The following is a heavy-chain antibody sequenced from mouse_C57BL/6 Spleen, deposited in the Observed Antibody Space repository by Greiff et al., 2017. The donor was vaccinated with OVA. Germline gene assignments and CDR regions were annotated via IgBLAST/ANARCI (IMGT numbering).Heavy chain of an antibody. CDR1: GYTFTSYW. V-gene: IGHV1-69*01. J-gene: IGHJ4*01. CDR2: IDPSDSYT. D-gene: IGHD2-1*01. Sequence: VQLQQPGAELVMPGASVKLSCKASGYTFTSYWMHWVKQRPGQGLEWIGEIDPSDSYTNYNQKFKGKSTLTVDKSSSTAYMQLSSLTSEDSAVYYCARGNYYGNYGYAMDYWGQGTSVTVSS. CDR3: ARGNYYGNYGYAMDY.